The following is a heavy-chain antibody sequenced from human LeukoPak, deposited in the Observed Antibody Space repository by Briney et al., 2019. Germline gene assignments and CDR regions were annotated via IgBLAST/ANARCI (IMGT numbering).Heavy chain of an antibody. J-gene: IGHJ4*02. CDR2: LFFDDNI. CDR3: AHTGYTYGYAFDY. CDR1: RFSLSTPGQG. D-gene: IGHD5-18*01. V-gene: IGHV2-5*02. Sequence: SAVKLVSHTQALTLSSTSSRFSLSTPGQGLDWIRQPPPNALTWHDLLFFDDNISNSPSLKTSPAITEHTSKNRVVLTMTNTDPVDTATYYCAHTGYTYGYAFDYWGQGTLVTVSS.